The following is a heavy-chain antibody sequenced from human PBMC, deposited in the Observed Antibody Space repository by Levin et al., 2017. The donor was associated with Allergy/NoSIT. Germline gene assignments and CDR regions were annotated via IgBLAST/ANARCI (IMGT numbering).Heavy chain of an antibody. D-gene: IGHD5-12*01. J-gene: IGHJ3*02. CDR2: ISNSGST. CDR3: VRHSGPIIPDAFDM. Sequence: MSSETLSLTCTVSVGSISGTSYLWGWIRQAPGKALEWVGSISNSGSTYYNPSLNSRVTVSVDTSTNQFSLRLTSMTAADTALYYCVRHSGPIIPDAFDMWGRGTMITVSS. CDR1: VGSISGTSYL. V-gene: IGHV4-39*01.